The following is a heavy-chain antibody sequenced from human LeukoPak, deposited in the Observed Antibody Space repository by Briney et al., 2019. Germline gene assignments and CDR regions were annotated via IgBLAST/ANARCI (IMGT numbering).Heavy chain of an antibody. V-gene: IGHV1-18*01. Sequence: GASVKVSXKASGYTFTSYGISWVRQAPGQGLEWMGWISAYNGNTNYAQKLQGRVTMTTDTSTSTAYMELRSLRSDDTAVYYCAAEYYDFWSGYYLFDPWGQGTLVTVSS. CDR3: AAEYYDFWSGYYLFDP. J-gene: IGHJ5*02. D-gene: IGHD3-3*01. CDR2: ISAYNGNT. CDR1: GYTFTSYG.